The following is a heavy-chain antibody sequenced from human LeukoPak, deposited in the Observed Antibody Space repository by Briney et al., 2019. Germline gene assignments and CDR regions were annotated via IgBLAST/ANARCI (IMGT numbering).Heavy chain of an antibody. CDR3: AGLRGVVRGVMDY. V-gene: IGHV4-39*01. J-gene: IGHJ4*02. Sequence: SETLSLTCTVSGGSISSSSYYWGWIRQPPGKGLEWIGSIYYSGSTYYNPSLKIRVTISVDTSNNQFSLKLTSVTAADTAVYYCAGLRGVVRGVMDYWGQGTLVTVSS. D-gene: IGHD3-10*01. CDR1: GGSISSSSYY. CDR2: IYYSGST.